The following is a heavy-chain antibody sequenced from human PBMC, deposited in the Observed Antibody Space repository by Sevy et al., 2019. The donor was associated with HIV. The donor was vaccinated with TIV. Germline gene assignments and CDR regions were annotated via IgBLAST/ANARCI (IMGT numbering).Heavy chain of an antibody. D-gene: IGHD3-16*01. CDR3: AKPRGSLYFDY. Sequence: GGSLRLSCAASAFSFNTYAMSWVRRAPGKGLEWVSTISGRGDSTFYSDSVKGRFTISRDNSKNTLYLQMNSLRAEDTAVYYCAKPRGSLYFDYWGQGTLVTVSS. V-gene: IGHV3-23*01. J-gene: IGHJ4*02. CDR2: ISGRGDST. CDR1: AFSFNTYA.